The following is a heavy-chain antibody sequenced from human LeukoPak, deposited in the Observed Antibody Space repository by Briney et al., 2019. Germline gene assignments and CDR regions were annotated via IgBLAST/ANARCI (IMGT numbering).Heavy chain of an antibody. Sequence: PSETLSLICPVSGGSITSSSYYWGWIRQPPGMGLEWIGSIYYTGSTYYNPSLRSRVTISVDTSKNQFSLKLSSVTAADTAVYYCARDQDCGGDCPPHFDYWGQGTLVTASS. D-gene: IGHD2-21*02. CDR2: IYYTGST. CDR3: ARDQDCGGDCPPHFDY. CDR1: GGSITSSSYY. J-gene: IGHJ4*02. V-gene: IGHV4-39*07.